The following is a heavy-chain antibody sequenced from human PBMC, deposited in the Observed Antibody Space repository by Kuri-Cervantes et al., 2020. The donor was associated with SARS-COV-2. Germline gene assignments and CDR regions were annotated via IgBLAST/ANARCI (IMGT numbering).Heavy chain of an antibody. Sequence: GESLKISCAASGFTFSSYAVSWVRQAPGKGLEWVSAISGGGGSTYYADSVKGRFTISRDNAKNSLYLQMNSLRDEDTAVYYCAREGCGGDCYDYWGQGTLVTVSS. CDR3: AREGCGGDCYDY. J-gene: IGHJ4*02. V-gene: IGHV3-23*01. D-gene: IGHD2-21*01. CDR1: GFTFSSYA. CDR2: ISGGGGST.